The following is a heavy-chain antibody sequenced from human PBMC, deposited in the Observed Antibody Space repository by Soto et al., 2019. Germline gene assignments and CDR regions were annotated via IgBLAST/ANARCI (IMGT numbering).Heavy chain of an antibody. CDR1: GFTFSDYY. J-gene: IGHJ4*02. D-gene: IGHD5-18*01. CDR2: ISSSGSTI. V-gene: IGHV3-11*01. CDR3: ATEIGYSYGPFDY. Sequence: QVQLVESGGGLVKPGGSLRLSCAASGFTFSDYYMSWIRQAPGKGLEWVSYISSSGSTIYYADSLKGRFTISRVNAKNYLYLKMNTLRVEDTAVYYCATEIGYSYGPFDYWGQGTLVTVSS.